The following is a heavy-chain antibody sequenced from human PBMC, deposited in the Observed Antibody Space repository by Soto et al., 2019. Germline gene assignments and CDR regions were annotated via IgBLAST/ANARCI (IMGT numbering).Heavy chain of an antibody. D-gene: IGHD6-25*01. Sequence: PGGSLRLSCAASGFTFRSFTMNWVRQAPGKGLEWVSTISSNSAYIYYTDALRVRFTISRDNAKNSLHLQMNSLRAEDTAVYYCTRDASRDSSARGWFDPWGPGTLVTVS. J-gene: IGHJ5*02. CDR1: GFTFRSFT. V-gene: IGHV3-21*01. CDR3: TRDASRDSSARGWFDP. CDR2: ISSNSAYI.